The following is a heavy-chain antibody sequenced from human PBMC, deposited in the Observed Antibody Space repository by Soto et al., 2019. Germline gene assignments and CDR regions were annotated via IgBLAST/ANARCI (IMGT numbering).Heavy chain of an antibody. J-gene: IGHJ3*01. Sequence: QVQLVQSGAEVKKPGASVQVSCKASGLAFPIDDIIWVRQTIGQGLEFMGWMNPSGRNTGYTQKLKGRATFTWNPPTKTAYMDLSGLRSEDTAVYYCARSRQKVPVAFDVWGQGTMVTVSS. CDR3: ARSRQKVPVAFDV. CDR2: MNPSGRNT. CDR1: GLAFPIDD. V-gene: IGHV1-8*01.